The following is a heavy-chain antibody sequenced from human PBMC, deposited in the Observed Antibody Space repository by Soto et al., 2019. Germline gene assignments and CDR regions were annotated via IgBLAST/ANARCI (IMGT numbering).Heavy chain of an antibody. CDR3: SSHNNFPNRCDP. CDR1: GFTFSNAW. CDR2: IKSKTDGGTT. Sequence: PGGSLRLSCAASGFTFSNAWMSWVRQAPGKGLEWVGRIKSKTDGGTTDYAAPVKGRFTISRDDSKNTLYLQMNSLKTEDTAVYYCSSHNNFPNRCDPWGQGTWVTVSS. J-gene: IGHJ5*02. V-gene: IGHV3-15*01. D-gene: IGHD1-1*01.